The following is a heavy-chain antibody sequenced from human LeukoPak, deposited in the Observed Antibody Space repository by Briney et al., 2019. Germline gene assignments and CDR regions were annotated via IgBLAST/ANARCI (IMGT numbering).Heavy chain of an antibody. J-gene: IGHJ6*02. D-gene: IGHD6-13*01. CDR1: GFTFSSYA. Sequence: GRSLRLSCAASGFTFSSYAMHWVRQAPGKGLEWVAVISYDGSNKYYADSVKGRFTISRDNSKNTLYLQMNSLRAEDTAVYYCAKDYHSGYSSSWYWGLYYYYYGMDVWGQGTTVTVSS. CDR2: ISYDGSNK. V-gene: IGHV3-30*04. CDR3: AKDYHSGYSSSWYWGLYYYYYGMDV.